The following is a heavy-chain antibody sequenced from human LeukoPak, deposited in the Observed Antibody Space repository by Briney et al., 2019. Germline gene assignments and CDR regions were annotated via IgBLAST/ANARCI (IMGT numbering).Heavy chain of an antibody. CDR3: ARDGIATDYYFDY. CDR2: IWYDGSNK. J-gene: IGHJ4*02. Sequence: GGSLRLSCAASGFTFSSYGMHRVRQAPGKGLEWVAVIWYDGSNKYYADSVKGRFTISRDNSKNTLYLQMNSLRAEDTAVYYCARDGIATDYYFDYWGQGTLVTVSS. V-gene: IGHV3-33*01. D-gene: IGHD6-13*01. CDR1: GFTFSSYG.